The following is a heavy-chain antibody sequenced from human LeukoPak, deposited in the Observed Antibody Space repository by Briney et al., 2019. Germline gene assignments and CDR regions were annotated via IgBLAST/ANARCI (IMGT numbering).Heavy chain of an antibody. CDR1: GGSITDYY. J-gene: IGHJ6*02. V-gene: IGHV4-59*04. Sequence: KPSETLSLTCTVSGGSITDYYWSWIRQTPGKGLEWIGNIDYSGSTYNNPSLRSRVTISVDTSKNQFSLRLRSVTASDTAVYYCARTKTYFYYYMDVWGQGTTVTVSS. CDR3: ARTKTYFYYYMDV. CDR2: IDYSGST.